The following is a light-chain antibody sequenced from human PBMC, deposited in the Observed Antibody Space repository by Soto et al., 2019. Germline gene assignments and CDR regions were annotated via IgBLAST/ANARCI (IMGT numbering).Light chain of an antibody. V-gene: IGLV2-14*03. CDR3: CSSTTSSPPHVR. J-gene: IGLJ2*01. Sequence: QSVLTQPASVSGSPGQSITISCTGSNSDVGGDKYVSWYQQHPGKAPKLLIYDVSDRPSGISHRFSGSKSANTASLTIFGLQTEDEADYYCCSSTTSSPPHVRFGGGTKLTVL. CDR2: DVS. CDR1: NSDVGGDKY.